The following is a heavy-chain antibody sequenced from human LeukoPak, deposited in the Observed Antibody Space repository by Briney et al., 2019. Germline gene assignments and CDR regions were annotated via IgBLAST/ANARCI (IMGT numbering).Heavy chain of an antibody. J-gene: IGHJ4*02. D-gene: IGHD4-17*01. CDR1: GGPINNYF. Sequence: SETLSLTCTVSGGPINNYFWSWIRQPAGKGLEWMGRIYSSGSTSYNPSLKNRLTISLDKTKNQVSLKLTSVTAEDTAMYVCAREQTTGFDQWGQGTLVTVSS. V-gene: IGHV4-4*07. CDR3: AREQTTGFDQ. CDR2: IYSSGST.